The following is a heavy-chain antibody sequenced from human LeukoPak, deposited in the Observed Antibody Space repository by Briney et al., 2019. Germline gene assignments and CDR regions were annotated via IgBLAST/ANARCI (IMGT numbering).Heavy chain of an antibody. Sequence: SETLSLTCAVYGGSFSGYYWSWIRQPPGKGLEWIGEINHSGSTNYNPSLKSRVTISVDTSKNQFSLKLSSVTAADTAVYYCAGGLDSPNCSGGSCYSHYYYYYGMDVRGKGTTVTVSS. CDR3: AGGLDSPNCSGGSCYSHYYYYYGMDV. V-gene: IGHV4-34*01. CDR1: GGSFSGYY. J-gene: IGHJ6*04. D-gene: IGHD2-15*01. CDR2: INHSGST.